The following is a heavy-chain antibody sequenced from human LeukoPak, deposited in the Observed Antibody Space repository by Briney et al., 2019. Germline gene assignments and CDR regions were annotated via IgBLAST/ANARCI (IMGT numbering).Heavy chain of an antibody. CDR3: AKVGFTGSYMYAFDM. V-gene: IGHV3-30*18. CDR1: GFTFSSYG. Sequence: GGSLRLSCAASGFTFSSYGMHWVRQAPGKGLEWVAVISDDGSNKYYPDSAKGRFTISRDNSKSTLNLQMDSLRIEDTAVYYCAKVGFTGSYMYAFDMWGQGTMVTVSS. J-gene: IGHJ3*02. CDR2: ISDDGSNK. D-gene: IGHD1-26*01.